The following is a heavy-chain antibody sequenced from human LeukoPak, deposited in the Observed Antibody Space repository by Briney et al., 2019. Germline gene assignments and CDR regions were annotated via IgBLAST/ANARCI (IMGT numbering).Heavy chain of an antibody. Sequence: GGSLRLSCAASGFTFSSYATSWVRQAPGKGLEWVSAISGSGGSTYYADSVKGRFTISRDNSKNTLYLQMNSLRAEDTAVYYCAKLPSYSNTFDYWGQGTLVTVSS. J-gene: IGHJ4*02. CDR3: AKLPSYSNTFDY. CDR2: ISGSGGST. V-gene: IGHV3-23*01. D-gene: IGHD6-13*01. CDR1: GFTFSSYA.